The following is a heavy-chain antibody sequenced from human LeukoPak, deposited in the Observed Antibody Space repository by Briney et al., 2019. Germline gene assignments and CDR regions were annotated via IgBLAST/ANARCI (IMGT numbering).Heavy chain of an antibody. J-gene: IGHJ4*02. CDR2: ISYDGSNK. D-gene: IGHD6-25*01. Sequence: GGSLRLSCAASGFTFSSYGMHWVRQAPGKGLEWVAVISYDGSNKYYADSVKGRFTISRDNSKNTLYLQMNSLRAEDTAVYYWAKDLAAAIDYWGQGTLVTVSS. CDR3: AKDLAAAIDY. CDR1: GFTFSSYG. V-gene: IGHV3-30*18.